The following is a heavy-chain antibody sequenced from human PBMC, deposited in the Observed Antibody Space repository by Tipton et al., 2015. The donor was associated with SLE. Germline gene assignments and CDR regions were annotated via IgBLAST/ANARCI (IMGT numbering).Heavy chain of an antibody. Sequence: TLSLTCTVSGGSISSSSYHWGWIRQPPGKGLEWIGSIYYSGSTYYNPSLKSRVTISVDTSKNQFSLKLSSVTAADTAVYYCARHGAAAATDYWGQGTLVTVSS. CDR2: IYYSGST. V-gene: IGHV4-39*07. J-gene: IGHJ4*02. D-gene: IGHD6-13*01. CDR1: GGSISSSSYH. CDR3: ARHGAAAATDY.